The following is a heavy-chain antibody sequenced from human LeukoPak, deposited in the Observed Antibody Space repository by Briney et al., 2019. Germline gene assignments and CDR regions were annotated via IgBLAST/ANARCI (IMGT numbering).Heavy chain of an antibody. CDR2: IRYDGSNK. CDR3: AGDGGSAWFFRY. CDR1: GFTFSSYG. D-gene: IGHD6-19*01. Sequence: GGSLRLSCAASGFTFSSYGMHWVRQAPGKGLEWVAFIRYDGSNKYYADSVKGRFTISRDNAKNSLYLQMNSLRAEDTAVYYCAGDGGSAWFFRYWGQGTLVTVSS. V-gene: IGHV3-30*02. J-gene: IGHJ4*02.